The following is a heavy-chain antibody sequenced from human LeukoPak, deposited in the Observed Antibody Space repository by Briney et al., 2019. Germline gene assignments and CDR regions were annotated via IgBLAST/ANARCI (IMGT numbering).Heavy chain of an antibody. D-gene: IGHD6-13*01. V-gene: IGHV3-11*01. CDR3: ARDAVRSSSWHVSVQVNGY. CDR2: ISSSGSTI. Sequence: GGSLRLSCAASGFTFSDYYMSWIRQAPGRGLEWVSYISSSGSTIYYADSVKGRFTISRDNAKNSLYLQMNSLRAEDTAVYYCARDAVRSSSWHVSVQVNGYWGQGTLVTVSS. J-gene: IGHJ4*02. CDR1: GFTFSDYY.